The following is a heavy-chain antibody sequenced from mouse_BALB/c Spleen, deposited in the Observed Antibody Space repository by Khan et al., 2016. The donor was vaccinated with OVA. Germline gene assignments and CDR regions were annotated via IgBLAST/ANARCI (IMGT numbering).Heavy chain of an antibody. D-gene: IGHD1-1*01. CDR2: ISYSGVT. V-gene: IGHV3-2*02. J-gene: IGHJ2*01. CDR1: GYSITSGYA. Sequence: EVQLQESGPGLVKPSQSLSLTCTVTGYSITSGYAWNWIRQFPGNKLEWMGYISYSGVTSYTPSLKSRISNNRNTSKHQFFLQLNSVTTEDKATYYCARGNYYGYYFDYWGQGTTLTVSS. CDR3: ARGNYYGYYFDY.